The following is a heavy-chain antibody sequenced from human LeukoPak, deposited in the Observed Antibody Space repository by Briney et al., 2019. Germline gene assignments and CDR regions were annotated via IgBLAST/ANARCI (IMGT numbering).Heavy chain of an antibody. CDR2: INPSGGST. Sequence: GASVKVSCKASGYTFTSYYMHWVRQAPGQGLEWMGIINPSGGSTSYAQKFQGRVTMTRDTSTSTVYMELSSLRSEDTAVYYCARDWETYYDILTGENCFAPWGQGTLVTVSS. CDR1: GYTFTSYY. J-gene: IGHJ5*02. D-gene: IGHD3-9*01. V-gene: IGHV1-46*01. CDR3: ARDWETYYDILTGENCFAP.